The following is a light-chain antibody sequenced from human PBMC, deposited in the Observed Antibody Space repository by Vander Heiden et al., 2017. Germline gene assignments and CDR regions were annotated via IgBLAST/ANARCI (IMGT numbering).Light chain of an antibody. CDR3: LQRSNWQIT. J-gene: IGKJ5*01. Sequence: ETELTQSPGTLSLSPGERATLSCRASQSVNSYLAWYQQKPGQAPRLLIYDASNRATGIPARFSGSGSGTDFTLTISSLEPEDSAVYYCLQRSNWQITFGQGTRLEIK. CDR2: DAS. V-gene: IGKV3-11*01. CDR1: QSVNSY.